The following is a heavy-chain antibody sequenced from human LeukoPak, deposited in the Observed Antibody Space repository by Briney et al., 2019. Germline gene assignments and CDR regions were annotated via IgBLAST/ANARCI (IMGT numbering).Heavy chain of an antibody. V-gene: IGHV3-11*06. D-gene: IGHD5-18*01. CDR2: ISSSSSYT. Sequence: PGGSLRLSCAASGFTFSDYYMSWIRQAPGKGLEWVSYISSSSSYTNYADSVKGRFTISRDNAKNSLYLQMNSLRAEDTAVYYCARDSLGDTAMATSDYWGQGTLVTVSS. CDR1: GFTFSDYY. CDR3: ARDSLGDTAMATSDY. J-gene: IGHJ4*02.